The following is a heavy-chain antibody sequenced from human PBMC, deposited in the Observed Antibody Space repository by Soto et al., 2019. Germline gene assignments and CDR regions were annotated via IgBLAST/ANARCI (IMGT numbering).Heavy chain of an antibody. CDR2: IIPIFGTA. Sequence: QVQLVQSGAEVKKPGSSVKVSCKTSGGTFSTYSIVWVRQAPGEGLEWMGGIIPIFGTANYAPKFQDRVTITADKSTNTAFMELSILKSEDTAMYYCASSSGNNYGVGTNYYFDYWGQGTLVTVSS. D-gene: IGHD1-26*01. V-gene: IGHV1-69*06. CDR3: ASSSGNNYGVGTNYYFDY. J-gene: IGHJ4*02. CDR1: GGTFSTYS.